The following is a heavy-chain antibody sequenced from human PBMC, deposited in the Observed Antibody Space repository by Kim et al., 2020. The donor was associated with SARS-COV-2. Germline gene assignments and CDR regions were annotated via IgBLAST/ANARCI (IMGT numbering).Heavy chain of an antibody. D-gene: IGHD5-12*01. CDR3: AREVGGYDTV. CDR1: GGSISSYY. CDR2: IYYSGST. J-gene: IGHJ4*02. Sequence: SETLSLTCTVSGGSISSYYWSWIRQPPGKGLEWIGYIYYSGSTNYNPSLKSRVTISVDTSKNQFSLKLSSVTAADTAVYYCAREVGGYDTVWGQGTLVTVSS. V-gene: IGHV4-59*01.